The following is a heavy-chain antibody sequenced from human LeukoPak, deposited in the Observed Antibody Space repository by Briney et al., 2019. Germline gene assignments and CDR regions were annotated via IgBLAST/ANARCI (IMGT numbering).Heavy chain of an antibody. D-gene: IGHD2-2*01. V-gene: IGHV4-61*02. J-gene: IGHJ4*02. CDR1: GGSISSGSYY. CDR2: IYTSGST. CDR3: AGAKGYCSSTSCYEYYFDY. Sequence: TSQTLSLTCTVSGGSISSGSYYWSWIRQPAGKGLEWIGRIYTSGSTNYNPSLKSRVTISVDTSKNQFSLKLSSVTAADTAVYYCAGAKGYCSSTSCYEYYFDYWGQGTLVTVPS.